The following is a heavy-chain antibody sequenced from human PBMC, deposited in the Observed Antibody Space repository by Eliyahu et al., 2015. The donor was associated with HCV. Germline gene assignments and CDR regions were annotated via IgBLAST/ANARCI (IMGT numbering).Heavy chain of an antibody. J-gene: IGHJ5*02. CDR2: IHYXGST. D-gene: IGHD6-19*01. Sequence: QVQLQESGPGLVKPSETLSLTCTVSGGSIXTXYWSWVRQPPGKGLXXIGYIHYXGSTNYNPSLKXRVTISIDTSKNQFSLNLTSVTAADTAVYYXASGGGGIAVAGTGGWFDPWGQGTLVTVSS. V-gene: IGHV4-59*01. CDR1: GGSIXTXY. CDR3: ASGGGGIAVAGTGGWFDP.